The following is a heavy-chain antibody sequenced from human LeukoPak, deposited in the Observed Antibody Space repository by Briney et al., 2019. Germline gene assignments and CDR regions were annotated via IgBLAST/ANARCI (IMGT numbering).Heavy chain of an antibody. CDR3: ARDGGSSWYLGTNFDY. CDR1: GFTFSSYA. Sequence: PGGSLRLSCAASGFTFSSYAMHWVRQAPGKGLEWVAVISYDGSNKYYADSVKGRFTISRDNSKNTLYLQMNSLRAEDTAVYYCARDGGSSWYLGTNFDYWGQGTLVTVSS. CDR2: ISYDGSNK. J-gene: IGHJ4*02. D-gene: IGHD6-13*01. V-gene: IGHV3-30-3*01.